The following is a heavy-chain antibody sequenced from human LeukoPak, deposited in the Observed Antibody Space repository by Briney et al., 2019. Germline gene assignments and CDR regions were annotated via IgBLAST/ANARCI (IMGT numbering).Heavy chain of an antibody. CDR3: ARDHHTEYSSGWYPSRYFDL. D-gene: IGHD6-19*01. Sequence: ASVKVSCKASGYTFTGYYMHWVRQAPGQGLKWMGWINPNSGGTNYAQKFQGRVTMTRDTSISTAYMELSRLRSDDTAVYYCARDHHTEYSSGWYPSRYFDLWGRGTLVTVSS. V-gene: IGHV1-2*02. J-gene: IGHJ2*01. CDR2: INPNSGGT. CDR1: GYTFTGYY.